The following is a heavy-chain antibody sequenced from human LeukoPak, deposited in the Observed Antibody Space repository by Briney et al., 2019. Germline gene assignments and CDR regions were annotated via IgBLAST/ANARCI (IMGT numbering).Heavy chain of an antibody. CDR3: ARDRSTNSYAEYFFDY. CDR1: GFTFSSHS. CDR2: ISSSSSYI. Sequence: GGSLRLSCAASGFTFSSHSMNWVRQAPGKGLEWVSSISSSSSYIYYADSVKGRFTISRDNARNSLFLQMNSLRAEDTALYYCARDRSTNSYAEYFFDYWGQGTLVTVSS. D-gene: IGHD5-18*01. J-gene: IGHJ4*02. V-gene: IGHV3-21*01.